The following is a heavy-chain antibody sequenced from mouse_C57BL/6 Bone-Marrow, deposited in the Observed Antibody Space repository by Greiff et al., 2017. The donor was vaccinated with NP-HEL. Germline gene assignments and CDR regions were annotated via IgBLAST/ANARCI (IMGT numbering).Heavy chain of an antibody. J-gene: IGHJ3*01. CDR2: IYPGDGDT. D-gene: IGHD2-3*01. CDR3: ARGVIYEDYSGFAY. CDR1: GYAFSSSW. Sequence: VQLQQSGPELVKPGASVKLSCKDSGYAFSSSWMNWVKQRPGKGLEWIGRIYPGDGDTNYNGKFKGKATLTAAKSSSKAYMQLSGLTSEASAVYFCARGVIYEDYSGFAYWGQGTLVTVSA. V-gene: IGHV1-82*01.